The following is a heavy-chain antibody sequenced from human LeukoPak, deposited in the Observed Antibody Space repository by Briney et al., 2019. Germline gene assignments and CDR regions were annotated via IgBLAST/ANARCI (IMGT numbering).Heavy chain of an antibody. Sequence: SETLSLTCTVSGYSISSDYYWGWIRQPPGKGLEWIGSIYHSGSTYYNPSLKSRVTIPVDTSKNQFSLKLSSVTAADTAVYYCARDRYSSGWYSWFDPWGQGTLVTGAS. V-gene: IGHV4-38-2*02. J-gene: IGHJ5*02. D-gene: IGHD6-19*01. CDR2: IYHSGST. CDR3: ARDRYSSGWYSWFDP. CDR1: GYSISSDYY.